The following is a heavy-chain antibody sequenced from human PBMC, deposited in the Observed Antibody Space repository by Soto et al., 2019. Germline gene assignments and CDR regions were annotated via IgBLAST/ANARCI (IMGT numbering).Heavy chain of an antibody. Sequence: QVHLQQWGAGLLKPSETLSLTCAVYGGSFSGYYWSWIRQPPGKGLEWIGDINHSGSTNYNPSLESRITISVDTSKNQFSLKLSAVTAAHTAVYYCASPYYDFWSGPPWGTQKYYFDFWGQGTLVTVSS. CDR2: INHSGST. D-gene: IGHD3-3*01. V-gene: IGHV4-34*01. CDR1: GGSFSGYY. CDR3: ASPYYDFWSGPPWGTQKYYFDF. J-gene: IGHJ4*02.